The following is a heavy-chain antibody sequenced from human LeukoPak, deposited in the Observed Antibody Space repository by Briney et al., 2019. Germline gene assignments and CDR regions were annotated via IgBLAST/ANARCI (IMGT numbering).Heavy chain of an antibody. V-gene: IGHV4-34*01. D-gene: IGHD6-19*01. CDR3: ARTRRGWYWFDP. J-gene: IGHJ5*02. Sequence: SETLSLTCAVYGGSFSGYYWSWIRQPPGKGLEWIGEINHSGSTNYNPSLKSRVTISVDTSKNQFSLKLSSVTAADTAVYYCARTRRGWYWFDPWGQGTLVTVSS. CDR1: GGSFSGYY. CDR2: INHSGST.